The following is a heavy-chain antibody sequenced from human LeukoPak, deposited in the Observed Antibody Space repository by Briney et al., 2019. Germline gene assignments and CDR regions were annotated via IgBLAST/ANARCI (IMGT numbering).Heavy chain of an antibody. CDR1: GFTFSSYA. J-gene: IGHJ6*02. CDR3: ASNVVVPAAMAVYYYYGMDV. D-gene: IGHD2-2*01. CDR2: ISGSGGST. Sequence: GGSLRLSCAASGFTFSSYAMSWVRQAPGKGLEWVSAISGSGGSTYYADSVKGRFTISRDNSKNTLYLQMNSLRAEDMAVYYCASNVVVPAAMAVYYYYGMDVWGQGTTVTVSS. V-gene: IGHV3-23*01.